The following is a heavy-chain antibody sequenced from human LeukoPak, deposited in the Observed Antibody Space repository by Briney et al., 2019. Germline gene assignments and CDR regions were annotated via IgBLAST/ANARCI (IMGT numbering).Heavy chain of an antibody. V-gene: IGHV4-38-2*02. D-gene: IGHD3-3*01. J-gene: IGHJ4*02. CDR1: GYSISSGYY. CDR2: IYHSGST. Sequence: PETLSLTCTVSGYSISSGYYWGWIRQPPGKGLEWIGSIYHSGSTYYNPSLKSRVTISVDTSKNQFSLKLSSVTAADTAVYYCASRLWSGYFGYWGQGTLVTVSS. CDR3: ASRLWSGYFGY.